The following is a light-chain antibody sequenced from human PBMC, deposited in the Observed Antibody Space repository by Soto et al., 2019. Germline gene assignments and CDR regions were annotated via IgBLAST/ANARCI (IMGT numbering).Light chain of an antibody. Sequence: QSALTQPASVSGSPGQSITISCTGTSSDVGGYNYVSWYQQHTGKAPKLMIYDVSNRPSGVSNRFSGSKSGNTASLTISGLQAEDEADYYCSSYTSSSTLVVFGGGTK. CDR2: DVS. J-gene: IGLJ2*01. V-gene: IGLV2-14*01. CDR1: SSDVGGYNY. CDR3: SSYTSSSTLVV.